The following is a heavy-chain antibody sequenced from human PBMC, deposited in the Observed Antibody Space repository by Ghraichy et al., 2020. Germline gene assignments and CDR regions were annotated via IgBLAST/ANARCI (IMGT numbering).Heavy chain of an antibody. CDR1: GYTFTGYY. D-gene: IGHD2-2*01. V-gene: IGHV1-2*02. CDR2: INPNSGGT. J-gene: IGHJ6*02. Sequence: ASVKVSCKASGYTFTGYYMHWVRQAPGQGLEWMGWINPNSGGTNYAQKFQGRVTMTRDTSISTAYMELSRLRSDDTAVYYCARVGYCSSTSCGDYGMDVWGQGTTVTVSS. CDR3: ARVGYCSSTSCGDYGMDV.